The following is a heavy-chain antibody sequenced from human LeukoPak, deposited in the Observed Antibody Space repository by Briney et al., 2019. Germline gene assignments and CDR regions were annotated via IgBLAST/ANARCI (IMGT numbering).Heavy chain of an antibody. J-gene: IGHJ6*03. CDR3: ARGMNGSYYYYYYMDV. Sequence: SETLSLTCTVSGGSISSYYWSWIRQPPGKGLEWIGYIYYSGSTNYNPSLKSRVTISVDTSKNQFSLKLSSVTAADTAVYYCARGMNGSYYYYYYMDVWGKGTTVTVSS. CDR2: IYYSGST. V-gene: IGHV4-59*01. CDR1: GGSISSYY. D-gene: IGHD1-26*01.